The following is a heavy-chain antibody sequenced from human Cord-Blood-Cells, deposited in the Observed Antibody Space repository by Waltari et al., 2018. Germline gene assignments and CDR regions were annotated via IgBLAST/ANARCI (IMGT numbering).Heavy chain of an antibody. V-gene: IGHV3-23*01. CDR2: ISGSGGST. CDR1: GFTFSSYA. Sequence: VQLLESVGGLVQPGGSLRLSCAASGFTFSSYAMSWVRQAPGKGLEWVSAISGSGGSTYYADSVKGRFTISRDNSMNTLYLQMNSLRADDTAVYYCAKDQVIVVVITLDYWGQGTLVTVSS. J-gene: IGHJ4*02. CDR3: AKDQVIVVVITLDY. D-gene: IGHD3-22*01.